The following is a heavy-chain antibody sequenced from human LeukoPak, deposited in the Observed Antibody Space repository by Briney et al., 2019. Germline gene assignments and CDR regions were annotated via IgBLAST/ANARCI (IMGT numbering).Heavy chain of an antibody. CDR1: GGSISSYY. Sequence: SETLSLTCTVSGGSISSYYWSWIRQPPGKGLEWIGYIYYSGSTNYNPSLKSRVTISVDTSKNSLFLQMNSLRVEDTAVYHCARIWGNWFDPLGQGTTVTVSS. V-gene: IGHV4-59*12. D-gene: IGHD3-16*01. J-gene: IGHJ5*02. CDR2: IYYSGST. CDR3: ARIWGNWFDP.